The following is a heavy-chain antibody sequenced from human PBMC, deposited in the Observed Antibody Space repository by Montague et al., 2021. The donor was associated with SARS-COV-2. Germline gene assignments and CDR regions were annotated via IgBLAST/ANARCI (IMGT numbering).Heavy chain of an antibody. CDR2: IYYSGST. D-gene: IGHD3-9*01. J-gene: IGHJ6*02. Sequence: SETLSLTCTVSGGSISSSSYYWGWIRPPPGKGLEWIGSIYYSGSTYYXPSLKSRVTISVDTSKNQFSLKLSSVTAADTAVYYCARAFTDWLRYYGMDVWGQGTTVTVSS. CDR1: GGSISSSSYY. V-gene: IGHV4-39*01. CDR3: ARAFTDWLRYYGMDV.